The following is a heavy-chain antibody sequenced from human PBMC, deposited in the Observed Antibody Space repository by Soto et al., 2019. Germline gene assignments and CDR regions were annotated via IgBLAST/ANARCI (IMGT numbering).Heavy chain of an antibody. Sequence: GEPLKISCNASGYNFVEYWIGWVRQMPGKGLDWMGSVYPNDSDVKYSPSFQGQVTVSADKSINTAYLHWSSLKPSDSATYYCGAGSFDHWGQGTPVTVSS. CDR1: GYNFVEYW. CDR2: VYPNDSDV. D-gene: IGHD6-25*01. J-gene: IGHJ4*02. CDR3: GAGSFDH. V-gene: IGHV5-51*01.